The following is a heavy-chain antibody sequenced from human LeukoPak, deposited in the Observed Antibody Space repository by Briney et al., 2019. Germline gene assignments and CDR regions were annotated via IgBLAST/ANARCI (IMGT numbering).Heavy chain of an antibody. CDR2: IYYSGST. Sequence: KPSETLSLTCTVSGGSVSGYYWSWLRQPPGRGLEWIGYIYYSGSTNYNPFLKSRVTIAVDTSKNQFSLKVSSVTAADTAVYYCARLGCGGDCYNNYFDYWGQGTLVTVSS. CDR3: ARLGCGGDCYNNYFDY. CDR1: GGSVSGYY. D-gene: IGHD2-21*02. J-gene: IGHJ4*02. V-gene: IGHV4-59*08.